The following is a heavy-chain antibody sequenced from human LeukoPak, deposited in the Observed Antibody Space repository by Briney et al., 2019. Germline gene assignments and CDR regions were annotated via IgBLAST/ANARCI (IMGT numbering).Heavy chain of an antibody. V-gene: IGHV3-30*03. Sequence: PGGSLRLSCAASGFTFSSYGMHWVRQAPGKGLEWVAVISYDGSNKYYADSVKGRFTISRDNSKNTLYLQMNSLRAEDTAVYYCTRAPDIVTTYFDYWGQGTLVTVSS. CDR2: ISYDGSNK. CDR1: GFTFSSYG. J-gene: IGHJ4*02. D-gene: IGHD5-12*01. CDR3: TRAPDIVTTYFDY.